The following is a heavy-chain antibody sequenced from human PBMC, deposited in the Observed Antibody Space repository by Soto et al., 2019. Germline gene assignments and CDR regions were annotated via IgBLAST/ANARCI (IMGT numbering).Heavy chain of an antibody. CDR1: GITFTSSA. CDR2: IVVGSGNT. D-gene: IGHD3-22*01. J-gene: IGHJ3*02. Sequence: SVKVSCKASGITFTSSAVQWVRQARGQRLEWIGWIVVGSGNTNYAQKFQERVTITRDMSTSTAYMELSSLRSEDTAVYYCVQRGYYSRGAFDIWGQGTMVTVSS. CDR3: VQRGYYSRGAFDI. V-gene: IGHV1-58*01.